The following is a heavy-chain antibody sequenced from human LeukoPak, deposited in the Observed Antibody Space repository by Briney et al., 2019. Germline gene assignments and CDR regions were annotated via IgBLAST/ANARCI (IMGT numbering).Heavy chain of an antibody. Sequence: GSSVKVSCKASGYTFTDYYIHWVRPAPGQGLEWMGRINPNSGGTNYAQRFQGRVTVTRDTSISTAYMELSTLRSDDAAVYYCARDKRSTAGNWFDPWGQGTLVTVSS. V-gene: IGHV1-2*06. D-gene: IGHD1-14*01. CDR3: ARDKRSTAGNWFDP. J-gene: IGHJ5*02. CDR2: INPNSGGT. CDR1: GYTFTDYY.